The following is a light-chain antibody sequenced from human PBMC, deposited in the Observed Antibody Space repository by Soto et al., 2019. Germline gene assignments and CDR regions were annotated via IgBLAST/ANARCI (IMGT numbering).Light chain of an antibody. Sequence: EIVLTQSPATLSLSPGERATLSCRASQSVSSYLAWYQQKPGQAPRLLIYDASNRATGIPARFSGSGSGTDFTLTISTLEPEDFAVYYGQQRSNWPFTFGPGTIVYIK. CDR3: QQRSNWPFT. CDR2: DAS. V-gene: IGKV3-11*01. CDR1: QSVSSY. J-gene: IGKJ3*01.